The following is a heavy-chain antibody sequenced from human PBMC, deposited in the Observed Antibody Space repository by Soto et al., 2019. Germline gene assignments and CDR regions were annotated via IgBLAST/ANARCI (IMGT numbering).Heavy chain of an antibody. CDR1: GYTFTSYA. Sequence: QVQLVQSGAEVKKPGASVKVSCKASGYTFTSYAMHWVRQAPGQRLEWMGWINAGNGNTKYSQKFQGRVTITRDTSASTVYMELSSLRSEDTAVYYCGRGLVWFGELSPLGPWGQGTLVTVSS. CDR3: GRGLVWFGELSPLGP. CDR2: INAGNGNT. V-gene: IGHV1-3*01. D-gene: IGHD3-10*01. J-gene: IGHJ5*02.